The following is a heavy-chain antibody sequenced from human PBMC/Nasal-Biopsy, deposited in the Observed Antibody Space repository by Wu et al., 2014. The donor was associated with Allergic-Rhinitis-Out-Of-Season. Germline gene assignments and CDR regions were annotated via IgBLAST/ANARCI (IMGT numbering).Heavy chain of an antibody. CDR2: IYYSGST. J-gene: IGHJ3*02. CDR1: GGSISSGGYY. CDR3: ARRGLPAAPAPYVHAFDI. D-gene: IGHD2-2*01. Sequence: TLSLTCTVSGGSISSGGYYWSWIRQHPGKGLEWIGYIYYSGSTYYNPSLKSRVTISVDTSKNQFSLKLSSVTAADTAVYYCARRGLPAAPAPYVHAFDIWGQGTMVTVSS. V-gene: IGHV4-31*03.